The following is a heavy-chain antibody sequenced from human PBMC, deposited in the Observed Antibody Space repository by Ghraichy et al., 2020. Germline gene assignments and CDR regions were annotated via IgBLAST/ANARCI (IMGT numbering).Heavy chain of an antibody. CDR2: IKSKTDGGTT. V-gene: IGHV3-15*01. J-gene: IGHJ2*01. Sequence: LSLTCAASGFTFSNAWMSWVRQAPGKGLEWVGRIKSKTDGGTTDYAAPVKGRFTISRDDSKNTLYLQMNSLKTEDTAVYYCTTEGMGDDWYFDLWGRGTLVTVSS. CDR1: GFTFSNAW. D-gene: IGHD2-21*02. CDR3: TTEGMGDDWYFDL.